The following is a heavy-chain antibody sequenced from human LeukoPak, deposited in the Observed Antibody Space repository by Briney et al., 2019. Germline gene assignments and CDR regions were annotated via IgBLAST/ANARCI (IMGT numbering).Heavy chain of an antibody. Sequence: ASVKVSCKASGYTFASYAMHRVRQAPGQRLEWMGWINTGNGNTKYSQKFQGRVTITRATSASTAYMELSSLRSEDTAVYYCARGLNQYYDFWSGYWSYYYYGMDVWGQGTTVTVSS. CDR1: GYTFASYA. CDR3: ARGLNQYYDFWSGYWSYYYYGMDV. D-gene: IGHD3-3*01. J-gene: IGHJ6*02. CDR2: INTGNGNT. V-gene: IGHV1-3*04.